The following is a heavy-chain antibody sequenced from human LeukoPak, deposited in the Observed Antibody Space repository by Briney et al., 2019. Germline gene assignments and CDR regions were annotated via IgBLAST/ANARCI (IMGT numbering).Heavy chain of an antibody. CDR2: IYYSGST. J-gene: IGHJ4*02. Sequence: SETLSLTCTVSGGPISSYYWSWIRQPPGKGLEWIGYIYYSGSTNYNPSLKSRVTISVDTSKNQFPLKLSSVTAADTAVYYCARGGYDILTGYLTYFDYWGQGTLVTVSS. CDR1: GGPISSYY. V-gene: IGHV4-59*01. CDR3: ARGGYDILTGYLTYFDY. D-gene: IGHD3-9*01.